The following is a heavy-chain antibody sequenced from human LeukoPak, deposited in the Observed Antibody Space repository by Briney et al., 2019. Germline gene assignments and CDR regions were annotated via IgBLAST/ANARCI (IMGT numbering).Heavy chain of an antibody. CDR1: GGSISSSSHY. D-gene: IGHD1-26*01. V-gene: IGHV4-39*01. CDR2: IYYSGST. CDR3: ARRGYSGSPFDY. J-gene: IGHJ4*02. Sequence: SETLSLTCSVSGGSISSSSHYWGWIRQPPGKGLEWIGHIYYSGSTYYNPSLKSRVTISVDTSKNQFSLKLSSVTAADTALYYCARRGYSGSPFDYWGQGSLVTVSS.